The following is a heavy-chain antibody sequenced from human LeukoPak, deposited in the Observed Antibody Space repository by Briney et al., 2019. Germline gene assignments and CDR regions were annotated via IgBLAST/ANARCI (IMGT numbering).Heavy chain of an antibody. Sequence: ASVKVSCKASGYTFTSYYMHWVRQAPGQGLEWMGIINPSGGSTSYAQKFQGRVTMTRDRSTSTFYMELSSLRSEDPAVYYCARVSCTNGVCYDYFDYWARETWSPSPQ. J-gene: IGHJ4*02. CDR1: GYTFTSYY. CDR3: ARVSCTNGVCYDYFDY. CDR2: INPSGGST. V-gene: IGHV1-46*01. D-gene: IGHD2-8*01.